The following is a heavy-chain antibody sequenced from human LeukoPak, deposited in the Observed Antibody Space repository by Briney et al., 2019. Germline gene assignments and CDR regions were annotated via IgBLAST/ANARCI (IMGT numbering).Heavy chain of an antibody. J-gene: IGHJ4*02. CDR3: ARHFHSVATMQIDS. D-gene: IGHD5-12*01. CDR1: GFTFDDHG. Sequence: SGGSLRLSCATSGFTFDDHGLSWVRQAPGKGLEWVAGINWNGGSKRYAASVKGRFTISRDNARNSVYLEMTSLRGEDTAFYHCARHFHSVATMQIDSWGQGTLVSVSP. CDR2: INWNGGSK. V-gene: IGHV3-20*01.